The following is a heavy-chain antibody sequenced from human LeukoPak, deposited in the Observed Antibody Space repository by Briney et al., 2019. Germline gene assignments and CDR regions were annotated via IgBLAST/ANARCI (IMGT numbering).Heavy chain of an antibody. V-gene: IGHV1-69*13. CDR2: IIPIFGTA. CDR1: GGTFSSYA. J-gene: IGHJ3*02. Sequence: GASVKVSCKASGGTFSSYAISWVRQAPGQGLEWMGGIIPIFGTANYAQKFQGRVTITADESTSTAYMELSSLRSEDTALYYCARDYYGSGIPVGAFDIWGQGTMVTVSS. CDR3: ARDYYGSGIPVGAFDI. D-gene: IGHD3-10*01.